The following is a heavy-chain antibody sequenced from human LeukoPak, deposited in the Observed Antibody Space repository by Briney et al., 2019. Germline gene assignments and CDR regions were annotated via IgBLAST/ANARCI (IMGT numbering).Heavy chain of an antibody. Sequence: GGSLRLSCAASGFTVSDNYMSWVRQAPGKGLEYVSIIYSGGTIHYADSVKGRFTISRDNSKNTLYLQMNSLRAEDTAVYYCARAGDFLNTVTTGLDYWGQGTLVTVSS. CDR3: ARAGDFLNTVTTGLDY. CDR1: GFTVSDNY. J-gene: IGHJ4*02. CDR2: IYSGGTI. V-gene: IGHV3-53*05. D-gene: IGHD4-17*01.